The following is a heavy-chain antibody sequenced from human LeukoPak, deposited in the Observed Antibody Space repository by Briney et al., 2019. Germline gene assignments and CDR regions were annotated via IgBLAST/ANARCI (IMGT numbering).Heavy chain of an antibody. CDR2: INPNGGDT. Sequence: GASVKVSCKASGYTFTGYYLHWVRQAPGQGLEWMGWINPNGGDTKYAQKFQGRVTMTRDMSISTAYMELSRLRSDDTAVYYCARDPGGATTCFDYWGQGTLVTVSS. D-gene: IGHD1-26*01. V-gene: IGHV1-2*02. J-gene: IGHJ4*02. CDR1: GYTFTGYY. CDR3: ARDPGGATTCFDY.